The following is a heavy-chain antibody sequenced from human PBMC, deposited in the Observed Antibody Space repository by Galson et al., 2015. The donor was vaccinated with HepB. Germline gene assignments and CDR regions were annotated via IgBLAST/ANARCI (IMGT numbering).Heavy chain of an antibody. CDR1: GFTFSSYG. CDR3: AKDHVASGAYFDS. J-gene: IGHJ4*02. V-gene: IGHV3-30*02. D-gene: IGHD3-10*01. CDR2: IRYDGSDK. Sequence: SLRLSCAASGFTFSSYGMHWVRQAPGKGLEWVTFIRYDGSDKYYADSVKGRFTISRDNSKNTLSLKMNSLKAEDTAVYYCAKDHVASGAYFDSWGQGTLVTASS.